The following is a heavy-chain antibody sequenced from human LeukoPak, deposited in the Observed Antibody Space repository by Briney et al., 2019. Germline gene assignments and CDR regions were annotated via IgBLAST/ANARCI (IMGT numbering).Heavy chain of an antibody. J-gene: IGHJ3*02. V-gene: IGHV4-31*03. D-gene: IGHD1-14*01. CDR2: IYYSGST. CDR3: ARGAPKPWNDAFDI. CDR1: GGSISSGGYY. Sequence: SQTLSLTCTVSGGSISSGGYYWSWIRQHPGKGLEWIGYIYYSGSTHYNPSLKSRVTISVDTSKNQFSLKLSSVTAADTAVYYCARGAPKPWNDAFDIWGQGTMVTVSS.